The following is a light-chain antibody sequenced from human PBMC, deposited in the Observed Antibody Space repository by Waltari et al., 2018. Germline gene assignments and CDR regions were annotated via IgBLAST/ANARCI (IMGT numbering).Light chain of an antibody. J-gene: IGKJ3*01. CDR2: GAS. Sequence: EIVLTQSPGTLSLSPGERATLSCRASQSVASSYLAWYQQKPGQAPRLLIYGASSRATGIPDRFSGSGSGTDFTLTISRLDPEDFAVYYCQQYGNSPPFTFGPGTKVDIK. CDR3: QQYGNSPPFT. CDR1: QSVASSY. V-gene: IGKV3-20*01.